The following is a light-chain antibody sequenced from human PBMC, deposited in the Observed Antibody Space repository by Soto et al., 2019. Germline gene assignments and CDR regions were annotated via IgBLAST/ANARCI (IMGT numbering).Light chain of an antibody. Sequence: EIVMTESPATLSVSPGESATLSCRASQFVSSNVAWYQQNPGQAPRLLISGASTRATGIPARFSGSGSGTEFTLTISSLQSEDSAVYYCQQYTKWPPITFGQGTRLEIK. CDR2: GAS. V-gene: IGKV3-15*01. J-gene: IGKJ5*01. CDR3: QQYTKWPPIT. CDR1: QFVSSN.